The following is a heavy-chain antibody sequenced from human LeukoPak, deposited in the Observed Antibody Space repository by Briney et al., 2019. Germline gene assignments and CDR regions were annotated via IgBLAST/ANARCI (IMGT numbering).Heavy chain of an antibody. D-gene: IGHD1-26*01. CDR3: ASEGRVGAYYYYYYMDV. CDR1: GYTFTSYG. V-gene: IGHV1-18*01. CDR2: ISAYNGNT. Sequence: GASVKVSCKASGYTFTSYGISWVRQAPGQGLEWMGWISAYNGNTNYAQKLQGRVTMTTDTSTSTAYMELRSLRSDDTAVYYCASEGRVGAYYYYYYMDVWGKGTTVTVSS. J-gene: IGHJ6*03.